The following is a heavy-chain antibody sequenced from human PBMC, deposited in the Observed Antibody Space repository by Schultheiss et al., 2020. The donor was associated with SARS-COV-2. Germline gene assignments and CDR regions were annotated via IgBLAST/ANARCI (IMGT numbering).Heavy chain of an antibody. Sequence: SETLSLTCTVSGVSVTTYCWNWIRRPPGKGLEWIGYIYYSGTTKYSPSLESRVSISIDTSKNQFSLVLYSVTAADTALYYCARDSVGGIDQWGQGTLVTVSS. D-gene: IGHD3-16*01. J-gene: IGHJ4*02. CDR2: IYYSGTT. CDR3: ARDSVGGIDQ. CDR1: GVSVTTYC. V-gene: IGHV4-59*02.